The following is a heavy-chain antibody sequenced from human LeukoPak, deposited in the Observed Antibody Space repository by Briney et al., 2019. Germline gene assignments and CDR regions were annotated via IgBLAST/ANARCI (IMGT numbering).Heavy chain of an antibody. Sequence: GGSLRLSCAASGFTFSSYGMHWVRQAPGKGLEWVAVIWYDGSNKYYADSVKGRFSISRDNSKNTLDLQMNSLRAEDTAVYYCARGSGYNYGNFDYWGQGTLVTVSS. D-gene: IGHD5-18*01. J-gene: IGHJ4*02. CDR2: IWYDGSNK. CDR1: GFTFSSYG. CDR3: ARGSGYNYGNFDY. V-gene: IGHV3-33*01.